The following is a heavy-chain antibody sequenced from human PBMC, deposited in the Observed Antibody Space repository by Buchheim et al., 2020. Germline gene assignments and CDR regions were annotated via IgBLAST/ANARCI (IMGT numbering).Heavy chain of an antibody. CDR2: ISSSSSYI. D-gene: IGHD3-9*01. J-gene: IGHJ4*02. Sequence: EVQLVESGGGLVKPGGSLRLSCAASGFTFSTYSMNWVRQAPGKGLEWVSSISSSSSYIYYADSVKGRFTISRDNAKNSLYLQMNSLRAEDTAVYYCARDPKAYDIFTGYYPGYFDYWGQGTL. CDR3: ARDPKAYDIFTGYYPGYFDY. V-gene: IGHV3-21*01. CDR1: GFTFSTYS.